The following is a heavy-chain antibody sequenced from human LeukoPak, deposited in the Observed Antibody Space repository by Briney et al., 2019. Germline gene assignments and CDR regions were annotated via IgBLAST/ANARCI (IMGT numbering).Heavy chain of an antibody. D-gene: IGHD3-22*01. J-gene: IGHJ4*02. CDR1: GGSFSGYY. Sequence: SETLSLTCAVYGGSFSGYYRSWIRQPPGKGLEWIGEINHSGSTNYNPSLKSRVTISVDTSKNQFSLKLSSVTAADTAVYYCARGGVVMCGYSLDYWGQGTLVTVSS. CDR2: INHSGST. CDR3: ARGGVVMCGYSLDY. V-gene: IGHV4-34*01.